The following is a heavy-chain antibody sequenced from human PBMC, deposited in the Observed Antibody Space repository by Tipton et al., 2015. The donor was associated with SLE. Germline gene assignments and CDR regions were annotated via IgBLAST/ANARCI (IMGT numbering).Heavy chain of an antibody. Sequence: SLRLSCAASGFTFSSYWMSWVRQAPGKGLEWVANIKQDGSEKYYVDSVKGRFTISRDNAKNSLYLQMNSLRAEDTAVYYCARGRIYYDSSGPADYWGQGTLVTVSS. CDR3: ARGRIYYDSSGPADY. V-gene: IGHV3-7*01. CDR1: GFTFSSYW. J-gene: IGHJ4*02. D-gene: IGHD3-22*01. CDR2: IKQDGSEK.